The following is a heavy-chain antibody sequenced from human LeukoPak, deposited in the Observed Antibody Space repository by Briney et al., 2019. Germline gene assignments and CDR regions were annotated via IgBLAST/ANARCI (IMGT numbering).Heavy chain of an antibody. D-gene: IGHD3-9*01. Sequence: SETLSLTCSVSGGFNTHYYWSWIRQPPGKGLEWIGYFYHSGSTNYNPSLKSRVTISVDTSKNQFSLKLSSVTAADTAVYYCARSMKEILRYFDWFVGDYGMDVWGQGTTVTVSS. CDR3: ARSMKEILRYFDWFVGDYGMDV. V-gene: IGHV4-59*08. CDR2: FYHSGST. CDR1: GGFNTHYY. J-gene: IGHJ6*02.